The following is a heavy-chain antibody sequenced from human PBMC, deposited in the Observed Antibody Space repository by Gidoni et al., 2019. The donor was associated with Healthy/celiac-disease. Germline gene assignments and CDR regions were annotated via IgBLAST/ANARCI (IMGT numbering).Heavy chain of an antibody. CDR2: ISSSGSTI. D-gene: IGHD2-2*02. J-gene: IGHJ3*02. Sequence: ELQLVESGGGLVPPGGSLRLSCPASGFTFSSYELNWVRQAPGKGLEWVSYISSSGSTIYYADSVKGRFTISRDNAKNSLYLQMNSLRAEDTAVYYCARAEGRYCSSTSCYRDAFDIWGQGTMVTVSS. CDR1: GFTFSSYE. V-gene: IGHV3-48*03. CDR3: ARAEGRYCSSTSCYRDAFDI.